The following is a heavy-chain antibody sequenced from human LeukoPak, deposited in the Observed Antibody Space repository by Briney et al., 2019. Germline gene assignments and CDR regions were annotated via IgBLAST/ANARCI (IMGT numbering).Heavy chain of an antibody. CDR2: ISYEGSNK. J-gene: IGHJ6*02. CDR3: AKDITMIVVVPAIFHYGMDV. D-gene: IGHD3-22*01. Sequence: GGSLRLSCAASGFTFSSYGMHWVRQAPGKGLEWVAVISYEGSNKYYADSVKGRFTISRDNSKNTLYLQMNGLRAEDTAVYYCAKDITMIVVVPAIFHYGMDVWGQGTTVTVSS. V-gene: IGHV3-30*18. CDR1: GFTFSSYG.